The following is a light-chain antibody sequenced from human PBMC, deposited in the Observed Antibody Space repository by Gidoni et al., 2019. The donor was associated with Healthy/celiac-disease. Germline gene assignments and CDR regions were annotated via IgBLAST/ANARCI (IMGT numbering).Light chain of an antibody. Sequence: DIKMTQSPSSLSASVGDRVTIPCRASQGISNYLAWYQQKPGKVPKLLIYAASTLQSGVPSRFSGSGSGTDFTLTISSLQPEDVATYYWQKYNRAPRTFGQGTKVEIK. CDR2: AAS. J-gene: IGKJ1*01. CDR3: QKYNRAPRT. V-gene: IGKV1-27*01. CDR1: QGISNY.